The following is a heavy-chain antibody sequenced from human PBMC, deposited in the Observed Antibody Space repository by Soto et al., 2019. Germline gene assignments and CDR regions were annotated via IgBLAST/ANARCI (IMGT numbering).Heavy chain of an antibody. CDR2: ISLDGSNK. D-gene: IGHD3-3*01. J-gene: IGHJ3*02. CDR1: GFAFNIFS. V-gene: IGHV3-30-3*01. CDR3: ARTLGGAGHTWMGYDFDI. Sequence: QVQMVESGGGVVQPGRSLRLSCAASGFAFNIFSVHWVRQTPGKGLEWVAVISLDGSNKYYGDSVEGRFTISRDNSKSTLYLEMHSLSAEDTAVYYCARTLGGAGHTWMGYDFDIWGQGTIVTGSS.